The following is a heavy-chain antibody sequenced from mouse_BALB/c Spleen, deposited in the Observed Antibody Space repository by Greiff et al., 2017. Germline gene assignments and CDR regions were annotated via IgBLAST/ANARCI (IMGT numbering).Heavy chain of an antibody. CDR1: GFTFTDYY. J-gene: IGHJ4*01. V-gene: IGHV7-3*02. CDR3: ARASYYRYDRGSGDYYAMDY. D-gene: IGHD2-14*01. Sequence: EVKLVESGGGLVQPGGSLRLSCATSGFTFTDYYMSWVRQPPGKALEWLGFIRNKANGYTTEYSASVKGRFTISRDNSQSILYLQMNTLRAEDSATYYCARASYYRYDRGSGDYYAMDYWGQGTSVTVSS. CDR2: IRNKANGYTT.